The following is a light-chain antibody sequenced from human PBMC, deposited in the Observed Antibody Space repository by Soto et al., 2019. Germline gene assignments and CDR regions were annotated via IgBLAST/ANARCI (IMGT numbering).Light chain of an antibody. CDR3: MQALQTPLT. Sequence: DIVMTQSPLSLPVTPGEPASISCRSSQSLLHSNGYNYLDWYLQKPGQSPQLLIYLGSNRASGVTDRFSGCSSGTDFKLKISRVEAEDVGVYYGMQALQTPLTFGGGTKVEIK. CDR2: LGS. J-gene: IGKJ4*01. V-gene: IGKV2-28*01. CDR1: QSLLHSNGYNY.